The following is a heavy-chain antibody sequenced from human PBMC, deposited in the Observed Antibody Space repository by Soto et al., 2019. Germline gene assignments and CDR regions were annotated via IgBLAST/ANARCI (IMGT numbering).Heavy chain of an antibody. J-gene: IGHJ4*02. CDR2: ILYSGDT. CDR1: GGSISTYY. D-gene: IGHD3-10*01. CDR3: VRLHYHGSNSDDY. V-gene: IGHV4-59*08. Sequence: PSETLSLTCTVSGGSISTYYWHWIRQPPGKGLEWIGYILYSGDTNYNPSLKSRVTISADTSNNRFSLKVNSVTAADTAVYYCVRLHYHGSNSDDYWGQGILVTVSS.